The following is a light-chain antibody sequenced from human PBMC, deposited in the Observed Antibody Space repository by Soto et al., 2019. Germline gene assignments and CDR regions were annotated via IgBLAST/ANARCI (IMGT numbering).Light chain of an antibody. Sequence: DIQMTQSPSSLSASVGDRVTITCRASQGIIDYLAWYQQKPGKAPKLLIYAASTLQSGVPSRFSGSGSGTDFTLTISILQPEDVATYYCQKYNSDPQTFGQGTKVEI. CDR1: QGIIDY. V-gene: IGKV1-27*01. J-gene: IGKJ1*01. CDR3: QKYNSDPQT. CDR2: AAS.